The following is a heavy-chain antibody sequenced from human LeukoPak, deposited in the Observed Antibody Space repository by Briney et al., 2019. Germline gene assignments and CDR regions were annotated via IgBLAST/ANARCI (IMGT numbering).Heavy chain of an antibody. CDR3: TRDSGTYNWFDP. CDR2: VDKKDKGYATAT. D-gene: IGHD1-26*01. CDR1: GFTFSGSA. V-gene: IGHV3-73*01. Sequence: GGSLRLSCAASGFTFSGSAIHWVRQSSGKGLEWVGQVDKKDKGYATATAYAASAKGRFTISRDDSINTAYLQMKSLKTEDTALYYCTRDSGTYNWFDPWGQGTLVTVSS. J-gene: IGHJ5*02.